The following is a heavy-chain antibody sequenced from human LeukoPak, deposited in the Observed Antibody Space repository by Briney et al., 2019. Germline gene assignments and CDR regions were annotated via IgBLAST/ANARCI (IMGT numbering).Heavy chain of an antibody. D-gene: IGHD3-10*01. Sequence: ASVKVSCKASGYTFTDYFMHWVRQAPGQGLEWMGWINPNSGGTNYAQRFQGRVTMTRDTSISTVYMELSRLTSDDTGVYYCARGNGSGRYCIEYWGQGTLVAVAS. CDR1: GYTFTDYF. J-gene: IGHJ4*02. CDR3: ARGNGSGRYCIEY. CDR2: INPNSGGT. V-gene: IGHV1-2*02.